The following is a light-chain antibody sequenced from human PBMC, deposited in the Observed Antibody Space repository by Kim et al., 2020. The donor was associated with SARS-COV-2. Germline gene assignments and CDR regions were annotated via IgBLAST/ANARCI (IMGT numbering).Light chain of an antibody. CDR3: QQSYSTLWT. V-gene: IGKV1-39*01. Sequence: DTQMTQSPSSLSASVGDRVTITCRASQSISSYLNWYQQKPGKAPKLLIYAASSLQSGVPSRFSGSGFGTDFTLTISSLQPEDFATYYCQQSYSTLWTFGQGTKVDIK. CDR2: AAS. CDR1: QSISSY. J-gene: IGKJ1*01.